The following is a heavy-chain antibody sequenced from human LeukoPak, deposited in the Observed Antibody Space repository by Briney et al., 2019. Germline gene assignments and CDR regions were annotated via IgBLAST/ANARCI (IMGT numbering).Heavy chain of an antibody. CDR1: GFTFSRYW. V-gene: IGHV3-7*05. Sequence: PGGSLRLSCAASGFTFSRYWMSWVRQAPGKGLEWVANIKEDGSEKYHVDSVKGRFTISRDNAKNSLFLQMNSLRAEDTAVYYCASAIVLRPGSLDYWGQGALVTVSS. J-gene: IGHJ4*02. CDR2: IKEDGSEK. CDR3: ASAIVLRPGSLDY. D-gene: IGHD1-26*01.